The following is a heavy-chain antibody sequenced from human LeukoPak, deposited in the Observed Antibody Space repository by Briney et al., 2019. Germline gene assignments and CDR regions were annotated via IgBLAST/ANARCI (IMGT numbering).Heavy chain of an antibody. V-gene: IGHV4-59*01. D-gene: IGHD3-16*01. CDR1: GGSISGYY. CDR3: ARGRGASPDYYPMDV. J-gene: IGHJ6*02. CDR2: IYYSGST. Sequence: RSETLSLTCTVSGGSISGYYWSWGRQPQGKGLEWIAYIYYSGSTDYNPSLKSRVTISLDTSKKQFSLRLASVTAADTAVYYCARGRGASPDYYPMDVWGQGATISDS.